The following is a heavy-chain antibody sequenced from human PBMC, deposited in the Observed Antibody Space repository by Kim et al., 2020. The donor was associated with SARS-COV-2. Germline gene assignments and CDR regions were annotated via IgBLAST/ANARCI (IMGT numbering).Heavy chain of an antibody. CDR2: IWYDGSNK. V-gene: IGHV3-33*01. J-gene: IGHJ6*02. CDR1: GFTFSSYG. D-gene: IGHD4-17*01. Sequence: GGSLRLSCAASGFTFSSYGMHWVRQAPGKGLEWVAVIWYDGSNKYYADSVKGRFTISRDNSKNTLYLQMNSLRAEDTAVYYCARRHTVTTRYYYYYYGMDVWGQGTTVTVSS. CDR3: ARRHTVTTRYYYYYYGMDV.